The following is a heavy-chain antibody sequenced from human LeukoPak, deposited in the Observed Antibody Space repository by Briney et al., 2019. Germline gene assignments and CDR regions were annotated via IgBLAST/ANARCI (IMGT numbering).Heavy chain of an antibody. J-gene: IGHJ4*02. Sequence: SETLSLTCAVSGYSLSSGYYWGWIRPPPGKGLEWIGSIYHSGSTYYNPSLKSRVTISVDTSKNQFSLKLSSVTAADTAVYYCARDGATYYDFWSGSILSLWGQGTLVTVSS. D-gene: IGHD3-3*01. CDR3: ARDGATYYDFWSGSILSL. V-gene: IGHV4-38-2*02. CDR1: GYSLSSGYY. CDR2: IYHSGST.